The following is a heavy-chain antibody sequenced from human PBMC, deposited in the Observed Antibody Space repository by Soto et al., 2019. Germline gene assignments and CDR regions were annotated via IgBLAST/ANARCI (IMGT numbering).Heavy chain of an antibody. Sequence: ASVKASCKASGDTITSYGISWVRQAPGQGLEWMGWISAYNGNTIYAQKFQGRVTMTEDTSTDTAYMELSSLRSEDTAVYYCAIAKYYYDSSGYYGKNFDYWGQGTLVTVSS. D-gene: IGHD3-22*01. CDR1: GDTITSYG. V-gene: IGHV1-18*01. CDR3: AIAKYYYDSSGYYGKNFDY. J-gene: IGHJ4*02. CDR2: ISAYNGNT.